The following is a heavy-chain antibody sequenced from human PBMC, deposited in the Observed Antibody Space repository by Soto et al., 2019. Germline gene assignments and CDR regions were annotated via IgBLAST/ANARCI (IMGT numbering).Heavy chain of an antibody. CDR2: ISGSGGST. D-gene: IGHD3-22*01. J-gene: IGHJ3*01. CDR1: GFTFSSYA. CDR3: APRPNYYDRSGHPPRA. Sequence: EVQLLESGGGLVQPGGSLRLSCAASGFTFSSYAMSWVRQAPGKGLEWVSAISGSGGSTYYADSVKGRFTISRDNSKNSLYRQMNSLRAEDTAAYYCAPRPNYYDRSGHPPRAWGQGTMVTVSS. V-gene: IGHV3-23*01.